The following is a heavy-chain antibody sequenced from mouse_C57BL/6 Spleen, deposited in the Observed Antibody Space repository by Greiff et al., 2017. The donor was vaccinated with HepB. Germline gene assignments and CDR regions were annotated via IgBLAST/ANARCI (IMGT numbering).Heavy chain of an antibody. D-gene: IGHD1-1*01. CDR3: ERERGIYYYYFDY. V-gene: IGHV1-78*01. J-gene: IGHJ2*01. CDR1: GYTFTDHP. Sequence: VQLQQSDAELVKPGASVKISCKVSGYTFTDHPIHWMKQRPEQGLEWIGSIYPRDGSTKYNGKFKGKATLPEDKSASTAYMQLNSLTSEDSAVYFCERERGIYYYYFDYWGQGTTLTVSS. CDR2: IYPRDGST.